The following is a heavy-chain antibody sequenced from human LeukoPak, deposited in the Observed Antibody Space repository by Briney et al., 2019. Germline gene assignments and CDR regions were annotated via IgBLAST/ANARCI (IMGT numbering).Heavy chain of an antibody. D-gene: IGHD3-22*01. V-gene: IGHV1-8*03. J-gene: IGHJ3*01. CDR2: MNPNSGNT. Sequence: GASVKVSCKPSGYTFTSYDINWVRQATGQGLEWMGWMNPNSGNTGYAQKFQGRVTITRNTSISTAYMELSSLRSEDTAVYYCARGVQYYYDSSGWRPFDLWGQGTMVTVSS. CDR1: GYTFTSYD. CDR3: ARGVQYYYDSSGWRPFDL.